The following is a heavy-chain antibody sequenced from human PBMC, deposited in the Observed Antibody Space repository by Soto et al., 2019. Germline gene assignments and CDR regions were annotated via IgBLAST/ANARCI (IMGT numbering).Heavy chain of an antibody. V-gene: IGHV1-69*06. CDR3: ARETSQGDNWKYVGWFDP. D-gene: IGHD1-7*01. CDR1: GGSFSTFA. Sequence: QVQLMQSGAEVKKPGSSVKVSCKASGGSFSTFAITWVRQAPGQGLEWMGGIIPVFAKATYAQKFQGRVMITADRSTSTGYMELSSVKSEDTAVYYCARETSQGDNWKYVGWFDPWGQGTLVTVSS. CDR2: IIPVFAKA. J-gene: IGHJ5*02.